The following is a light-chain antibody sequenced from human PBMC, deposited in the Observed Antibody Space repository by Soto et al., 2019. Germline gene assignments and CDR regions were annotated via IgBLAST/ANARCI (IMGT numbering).Light chain of an antibody. J-gene: IGKJ1*01. CDR2: GAS. CDR1: QSVSSSY. V-gene: IGKV3-20*01. Sequence: EIVLTQSPGTLSLSPGERATLSCRASQSVSSSYLAWYQPKPGQAPRLLIYGASSRATGIPDRFSGSGSGTDFTLTISRLEPEDFAVYYCQQYGSSPTFGQGTKGDIK. CDR3: QQYGSSPT.